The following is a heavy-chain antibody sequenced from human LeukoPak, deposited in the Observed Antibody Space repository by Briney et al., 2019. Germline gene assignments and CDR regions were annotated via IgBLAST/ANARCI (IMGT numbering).Heavy chain of an antibody. Sequence: GGSLLLSCAASGFTFSSYAMSWVRQAPGKGLEWVSAISGSGGSTYYADSVKGRFTISRDNSKNTLYLQMNSLRAEDTAVYYCAKDRRIAVAGSDYWGQGTLVTVSS. D-gene: IGHD6-19*01. J-gene: IGHJ4*02. CDR3: AKDRRIAVAGSDY. CDR1: GFTFSSYA. V-gene: IGHV3-23*01. CDR2: ISGSGGST.